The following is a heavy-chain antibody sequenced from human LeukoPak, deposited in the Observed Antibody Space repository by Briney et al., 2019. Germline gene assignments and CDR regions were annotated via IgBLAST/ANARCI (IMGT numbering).Heavy chain of an antibody. J-gene: IGHJ4*02. CDR3: ATVVTRDYFDY. CDR2: GYYSGST. D-gene: IGHD4-17*01. V-gene: IGHV4-59*01. Sequence: SETLSLTCTVSGGSISSYYWSWIRQPPGKGLEWIGYGYYSGSTNYNPSLKSRVTISVDTSKNQFSLKLSSVTAADTAVYYCATVVTRDYFDYWGQGTPVTVSS. CDR1: GGSISSYY.